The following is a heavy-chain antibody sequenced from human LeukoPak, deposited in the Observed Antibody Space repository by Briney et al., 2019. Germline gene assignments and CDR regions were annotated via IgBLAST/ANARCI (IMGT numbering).Heavy chain of an antibody. CDR2: INHSGST. J-gene: IGHJ6*02. CDR3: ARGRRLLRGGYYYGMDV. D-gene: IGHD3-22*01. V-gene: IGHV4-34*01. Sequence: TPSETLSLTCAVYGGSFRGYYWSWIRQPPGKGLEWIGEINHSGSTNYNPSLKSRVTISVDTSKNQFSLKLSSVTAADTAVYYCARGRRLLRGGYYYGMDVWGQGTTVTVSS. CDR1: GGSFRGYY.